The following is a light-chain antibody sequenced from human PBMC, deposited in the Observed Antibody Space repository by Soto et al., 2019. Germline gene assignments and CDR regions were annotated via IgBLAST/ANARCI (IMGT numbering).Light chain of an antibody. V-gene: IGLV6-57*01. CDR2: EDN. J-gene: IGLJ2*01. Sequence: NFMLTQPHSVSESPGKTVTISCTRSSGSIASKYVQLNQQRPGSSPTTVIYEDNERPSGVPDRFSGSIDSSSNSASLTISGLKTEDEADYYCQSFDSTNVVFGGGTKLTVL. CDR1: SGSIASKY. CDR3: QSFDSTNVV.